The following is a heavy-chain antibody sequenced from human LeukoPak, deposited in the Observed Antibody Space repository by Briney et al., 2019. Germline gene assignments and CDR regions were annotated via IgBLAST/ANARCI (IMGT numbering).Heavy chain of an antibody. CDR2: ISGSGGST. J-gene: IGHJ5*02. D-gene: IGHD6-19*01. CDR3: ARDHGSGWYGGGWFDP. CDR1: GFTFSSYA. Sequence: GGSLRLSCAASGFTFSSYAMSWVRQAPGKGLEWVSAISGSGGSTHYADSVKGRFTISRDNSKNTLYLQMNSLRAEDTAVYYCARDHGSGWYGGGWFDPWGQGTLVTVSS. V-gene: IGHV3-23*01.